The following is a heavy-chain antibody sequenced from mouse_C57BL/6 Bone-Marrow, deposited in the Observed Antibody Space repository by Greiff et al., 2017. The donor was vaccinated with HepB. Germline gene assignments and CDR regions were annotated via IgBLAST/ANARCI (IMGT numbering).Heavy chain of an antibody. CDR1: GYAFSSYW. V-gene: IGHV1-80*01. CDR3: ARYYDYPYRSFDV. D-gene: IGHD2-4*01. Sequence: VQLQQSGAELVKPGASVKISCKASGYAFSSYWMNWVKQRPGKGLEWIGQIYPGDGDTNYNGKFKGKATLTADKSSSPAYMQLSSLTSEDSAVYFCARYYDYPYRSFDVWGTGTPVTVSS. J-gene: IGHJ1*03. CDR2: IYPGDGDT.